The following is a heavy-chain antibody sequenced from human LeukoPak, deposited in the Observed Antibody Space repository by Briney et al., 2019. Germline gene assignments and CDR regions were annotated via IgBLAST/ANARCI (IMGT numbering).Heavy chain of an antibody. V-gene: IGHV3-66*01. D-gene: IGHD1-1*01. J-gene: IGHJ6*02. CDR3: AKAAIATSANWYYYGMDV. CDR1: GFTVSSNY. Sequence: GGSLRLSCAASGFTVSSNYMSWVRQAPGKGLEWVSVIYSGGSTYYADSVKGRFTISRDNSKNTLFLLMNGLRAEDMAVFFCAKAAIATSANWYYYGMDVWGQGTTVTVSS. CDR2: IYSGGST.